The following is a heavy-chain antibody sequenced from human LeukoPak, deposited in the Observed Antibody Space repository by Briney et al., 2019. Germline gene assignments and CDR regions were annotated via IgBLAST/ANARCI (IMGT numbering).Heavy chain of an antibody. CDR2: ISSSSSYI. Sequence: PGGSLRLSCAASGFTFSSYSMNWVRQAPGKGLEWVSSISSSSSYIYYADSVKGRFTISRDNAKNSLYLQMNSLRAEDTAMYYCARAPLYCSSSSCYSSDYWGQGTLVTVSS. J-gene: IGHJ4*02. CDR3: ARAPLYCSSSSCYSSDY. V-gene: IGHV3-21*01. CDR1: GFTFSSYS. D-gene: IGHD2-2*01.